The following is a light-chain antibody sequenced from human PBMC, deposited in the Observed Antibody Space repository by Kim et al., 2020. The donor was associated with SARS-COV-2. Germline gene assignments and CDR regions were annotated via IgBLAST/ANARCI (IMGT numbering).Light chain of an antibody. CDR3: QKYDTAPWT. V-gene: IGKV1-27*01. Sequence: DIQMTQSPSSLSASLGDGVTITCRASQGISNYLAWYQQKPGNPPKLLIYAATALQLGVSSRFSGSGSGTDFTLTISDLQPEDVAIYYCQKYDTAPWTFGQGTKVDI. J-gene: IGKJ1*01. CDR2: AAT. CDR1: QGISNY.